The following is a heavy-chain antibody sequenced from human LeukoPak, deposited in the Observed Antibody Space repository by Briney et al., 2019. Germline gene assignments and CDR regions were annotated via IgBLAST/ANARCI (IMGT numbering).Heavy chain of an antibody. V-gene: IGHV3-74*01. J-gene: IGHJ4*02. CDR2: INTGGSTT. D-gene: IGHD3-22*01. CDR1: GFTFSSYW. CDR3: ARLPTFYYDSSHYHYDY. Sequence: GGSLRLSCAASGFTFSSYWMHWVRQAPGKGLVWVSRINTGGSTTDYADSVKGRFTISRDKSKNTLYLQMNSLRAEDTAVYYCARLPTFYYDSSHYHYDYWGQGTLVTVSS.